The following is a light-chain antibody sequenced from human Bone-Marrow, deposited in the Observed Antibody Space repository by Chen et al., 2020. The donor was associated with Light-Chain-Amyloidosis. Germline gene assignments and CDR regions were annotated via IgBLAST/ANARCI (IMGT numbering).Light chain of an antibody. J-gene: IGLJ2*01. CDR2: EVN. CDR3: GSYAGSNTVV. CDR1: SSDVGNYNL. V-gene: IGLV2-23*02. Sequence: QSALNPPASVSGAPGQSITISRTGSSSDVGNYNLVSWYQQHPGKAPKLMIFEVNKRPSGVSNRFSGSKSGNTASLTISGLLAEDEADYHCGSYAGSNTVVFGGGTKLTVL.